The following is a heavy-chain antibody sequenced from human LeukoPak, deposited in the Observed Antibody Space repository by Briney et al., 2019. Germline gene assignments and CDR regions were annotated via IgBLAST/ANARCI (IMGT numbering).Heavy chain of an antibody. J-gene: IGHJ4*02. D-gene: IGHD6-6*01. CDR3: ARGGAARPDY. CDR1: GFTFSSYS. V-gene: IGHV3-21*06. CDR2: ISSSSSYI. Sequence: GGSLRLSCAASGFTFSSYSMNWVRQAPGKGLEWVSSISSSSSYIYYADSVKGRFTISRDNAQNSLFLQMNSLRGDDTAVYYCARGGAARPDYWGQGTLVTVSS.